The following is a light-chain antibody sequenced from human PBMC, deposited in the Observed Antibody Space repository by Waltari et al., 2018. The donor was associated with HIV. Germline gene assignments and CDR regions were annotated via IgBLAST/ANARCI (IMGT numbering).Light chain of an antibody. V-gene: IGLV3-27*01. CDR3: YFAADNKAI. J-gene: IGLJ2*01. CDR1: ELAKKY. Sequence: SYELTQPSSVSVSPGQTARITCSGDELAKKYARWLQQKPGQAAVLVIYSDSGRPAVVPGRFSGSSSGTTVTLSISGAQVEDEADYYCYFAADNKAIFGGGTRLTVL. CDR2: SDS.